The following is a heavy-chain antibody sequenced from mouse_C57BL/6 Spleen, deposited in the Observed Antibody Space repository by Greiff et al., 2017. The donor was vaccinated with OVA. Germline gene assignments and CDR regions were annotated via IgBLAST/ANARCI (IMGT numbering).Heavy chain of an antibody. V-gene: IGHV5-17*01. CDR1: GFTFSDYG. CDR3: ARRRGSSYGYFDV. CDR2: ISSGSSTI. J-gene: IGHJ1*03. D-gene: IGHD1-1*01. Sequence: VQLKESGGGLVKPGGSLKLSCAASGFTFSDYGMHWVRQAPEQGLEWVAYISSGSSTIYYADTVKGRFTISRDNATNTLFLQLTSLRSEDTAMYYCARRRGSSYGYFDVWGTGTTVTVSS.